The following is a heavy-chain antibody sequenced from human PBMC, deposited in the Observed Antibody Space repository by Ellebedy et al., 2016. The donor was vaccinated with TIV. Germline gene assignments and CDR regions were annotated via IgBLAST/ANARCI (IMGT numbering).Heavy chain of an antibody. CDR3: ARDGFVGAFDY. V-gene: IGHV4-59*01. Sequence: MPSETLSLTCTVSGGTISSYYWSWIRQPPGKGLEWIGYIYYSGSTNYNPSLKSRVTISVDTSKNHFSLKLSSVTAADTAVYYCARDGFVGAFDYWGQGTLVTVS. CDR2: IYYSGST. CDR1: GGTISSYY. J-gene: IGHJ4*02. D-gene: IGHD1-26*01.